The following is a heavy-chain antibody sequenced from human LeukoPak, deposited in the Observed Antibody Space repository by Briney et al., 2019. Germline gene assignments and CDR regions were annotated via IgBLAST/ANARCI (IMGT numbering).Heavy chain of an antibody. D-gene: IGHD2-2*01. V-gene: IGHV3-21*01. CDR3: ARVLLGSSTSCSDY. Sequence: TGGSLRLSCAASGFTFSSYSMNWVRQAPGKGLEWVSSISSSSSYIYYADSVKGRFTISRDNAKNSLYLQMNSLRAEDTAVYYCARVLLGSSTSCSDYWGQGTLVTVSS. J-gene: IGHJ4*02. CDR1: GFTFSSYS. CDR2: ISSSSSYI.